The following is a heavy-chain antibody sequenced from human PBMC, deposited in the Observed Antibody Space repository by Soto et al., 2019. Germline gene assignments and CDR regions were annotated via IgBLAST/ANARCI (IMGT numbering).Heavy chain of an antibody. CDR2: ISPNSGRA. CDR1: GYTFSKYD. J-gene: IGHJ4*02. CDR3: VRQYFDFWTDYPDFDY. D-gene: IGHD3-3*01. Sequence: QVQLVQSGAEMKRPGASVKVSCKASGYTFSKYDVSWVRQAPGQGLEWLGLISPNSGRASYSEKFQGRVTMTTEKPTTTAYLELRSLRSDDTAVYYCVRQYFDFWTDYPDFDYWGQGTLVTVSS. V-gene: IGHV1-18*04.